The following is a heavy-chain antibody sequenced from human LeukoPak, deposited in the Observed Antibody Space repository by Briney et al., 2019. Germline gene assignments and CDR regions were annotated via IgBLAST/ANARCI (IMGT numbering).Heavy chain of an antibody. CDR2: IYPGDSDT. CDR3: ARQKYYYGSGSRHPFDY. V-gene: IGHV5-51*01. CDR1: GYSFTSYW. Sequence: GESLKISCKGSGYSFTSYWIGWVRQMPGKGLEWMWIIYPGDSDTRYSPSFQGQVTISADKSISTAYLQWSSLKASDTAMYYCARQKYYYGSGSRHPFDYWGQGTLVTVSS. J-gene: IGHJ4*02. D-gene: IGHD3-10*01.